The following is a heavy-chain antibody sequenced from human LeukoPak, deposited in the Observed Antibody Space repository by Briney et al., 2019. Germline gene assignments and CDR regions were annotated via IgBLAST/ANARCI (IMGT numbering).Heavy chain of an antibody. CDR1: GFTFSSYG. CDR2: IWFDASNK. D-gene: IGHD1-26*01. Sequence: GRSLRLSCAASGFTFSSYGMCWVRQAPDKGLEWVAVIWFDASNKYYADSVKGRFTISRDNSKNTLYLEMNSLRGEDTAVYYCARSVGATTDWFDPWGQGTQVIVSS. V-gene: IGHV3-33*01. J-gene: IGHJ5*02. CDR3: ARSVGATTDWFDP.